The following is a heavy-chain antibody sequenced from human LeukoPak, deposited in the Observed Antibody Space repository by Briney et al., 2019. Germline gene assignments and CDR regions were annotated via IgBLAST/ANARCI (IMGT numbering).Heavy chain of an antibody. J-gene: IGHJ4*02. CDR2: ISGAGDRT. D-gene: IGHD3-22*01. CDR1: GFTFSSYA. Sequence: GGNLRLSAAGSGFTFSSYAMSWVRQAPGKGLEWVSDISGAGDRTYYADSVKGRFTISRDNSKNTLYLQMNSLRAEDTAIYYCAKARIPSGNGYYSDWGQGTLVTVSS. CDR3: AKARIPSGNGYYSD. V-gene: IGHV3-23*01.